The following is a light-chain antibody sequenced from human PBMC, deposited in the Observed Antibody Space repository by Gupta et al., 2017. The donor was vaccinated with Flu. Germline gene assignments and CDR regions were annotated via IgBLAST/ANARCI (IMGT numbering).Light chain of an antibody. CDR2: AAS. Sequence: GDRVTITCRASQNISNYLNWYKQKPGKAPKLLIYAASSLQSGVPSRFSGSGSGTDFTLTISSLQPEDFATYYCQQSYSTPRTFGEGTKVEIK. CDR1: QNISNY. CDR3: QQSYSTPRT. J-gene: IGKJ4*02. V-gene: IGKV1-39*01.